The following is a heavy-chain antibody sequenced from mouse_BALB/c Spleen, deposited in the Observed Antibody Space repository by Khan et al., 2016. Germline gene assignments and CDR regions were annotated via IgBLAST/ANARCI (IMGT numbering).Heavy chain of an antibody. CDR2: IRSKSNNYAT. CDR1: GFTFNTYA. CDR3: VVYDYDVFAY. J-gene: IGHJ3*01. D-gene: IGHD2-4*01. Sequence: EVQLVESGGGLVQPKGSLKLSCAAAGFTFNTYAMNWVRQAPGKGLEWVARIRSKSNNYATYYADSVKDRFTISRDDSQSMLYLQTNNLKTEDTAMYYCVVYDYDVFAYWGQGTLVTVSA. V-gene: IGHV10-1*02.